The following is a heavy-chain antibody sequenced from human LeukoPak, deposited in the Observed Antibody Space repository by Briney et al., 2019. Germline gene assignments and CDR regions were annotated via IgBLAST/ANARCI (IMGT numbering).Heavy chain of an antibody. D-gene: IGHD3-10*01. Sequence: PGGSLRLSCAASGFTFSSYEMNWVRQAPGKGLEWVSYISSSGSTIYYADSVKGRFTISRDNSKNTLYLQMNSLRAEDTAVYYCVGLNYNSGSYRNYWGQGTLVTVSS. J-gene: IGHJ4*02. CDR3: VGLNYNSGSYRNY. CDR2: ISSSGSTI. CDR1: GFTFSSYE. V-gene: IGHV3-48*03.